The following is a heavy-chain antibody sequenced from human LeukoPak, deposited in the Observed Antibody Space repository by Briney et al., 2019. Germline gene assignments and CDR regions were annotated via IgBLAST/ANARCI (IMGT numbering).Heavy chain of an antibody. CDR1: GGSFSGYY. J-gene: IGHJ4*02. CDR2: INHSGST. Sequence: SSETLSLTCAVYGGSFSGYYWSWIRQPPGKGLEWIGEINHSGSTNYNPSLKSRVTISVDTSKNQFSLKLSSVTAADTAVYYCARGIVVTATPSGYWGQGTLVTVSS. V-gene: IGHV4-34*01. CDR3: ARGIVVTATPSGY. D-gene: IGHD2-21*02.